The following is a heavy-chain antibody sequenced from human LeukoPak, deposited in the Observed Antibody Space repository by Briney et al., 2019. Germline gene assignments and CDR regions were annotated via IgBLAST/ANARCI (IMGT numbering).Heavy chain of an antibody. CDR3: AKRGVVIRDILVGFHKEAYYFDS. J-gene: IGHJ4*02. V-gene: IGHV3-23*01. Sequence: GGSLRLSCVASGFPFSSYGMTWVRQAPGKGLEWVSRLSPSGNRTNYADSVKGRFTISRDNPKNTLYLQMNSLRAEDTAVYFCAKRGVVIRDILVGFHKEAYYFDSWGQGALVTVSS. CDR2: LSPSGNRT. CDR1: GFPFSSYG. D-gene: IGHD2-15*01.